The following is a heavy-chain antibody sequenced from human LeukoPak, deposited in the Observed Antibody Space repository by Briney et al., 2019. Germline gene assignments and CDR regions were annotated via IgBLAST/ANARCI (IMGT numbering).Heavy chain of an antibody. D-gene: IGHD3-9*01. J-gene: IGHJ3*02. CDR3: TPTYYDILTGSTTDAFDI. V-gene: IGHV3-49*04. CDR2: IRSKAYGGTT. CDR1: GFTFGDYA. Sequence: PGGSLRLSCTASGFTFGDYAMSWVRQAPGKGLEWVGFIRSKAYGGTTEYAASVKGRFTISRDDSKSIAHLQMNSLKTEDTAVYYCTPTYYDILTGSTTDAFDIWGQGTMVTVSS.